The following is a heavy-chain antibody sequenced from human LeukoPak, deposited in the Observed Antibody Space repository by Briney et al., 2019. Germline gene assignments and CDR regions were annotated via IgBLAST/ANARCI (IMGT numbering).Heavy chain of an antibody. Sequence: GGSLRLSCAASGFTFSSYGMHWVRQAPGKGLEWVSYISSSSSTIYYADSVKGRFTISRDNAKDTVYLQMNSLRAEDTAVYYCARVSIGWYSFDYWGQGTLVTVSS. CDR2: ISSSSSTI. V-gene: IGHV3-48*04. CDR3: ARVSIGWYSFDY. CDR1: GFTFSSYG. J-gene: IGHJ4*02. D-gene: IGHD6-19*01.